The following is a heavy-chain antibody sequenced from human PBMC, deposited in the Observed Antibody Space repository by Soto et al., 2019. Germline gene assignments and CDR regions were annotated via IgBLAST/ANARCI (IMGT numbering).Heavy chain of an antibody. CDR1: GFTFSSYW. D-gene: IGHD5-12*01. CDR2: IKQDGSEK. V-gene: IGHV3-7*01. J-gene: IGHJ3*02. Sequence: PGGSLRLSCAASGFTFSSYWMSWVRQAPGKGLEWVANIKQDGSEKYYVDSVKGRFTISRDNAKNSLYLQMNSLRAEDTAVYYCARDLVDIVATGDALDIWGQGTMVTVSS. CDR3: ARDLVDIVATGDALDI.